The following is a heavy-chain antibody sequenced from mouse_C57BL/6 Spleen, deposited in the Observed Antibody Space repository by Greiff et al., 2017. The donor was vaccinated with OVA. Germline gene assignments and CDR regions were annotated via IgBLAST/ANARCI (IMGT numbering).Heavy chain of an antibody. CDR1: GFSFPLYG. CDR3: ARKGNDYGAWFAY. Sequence: QVQLQQSGPGLVQPSPCLSISCTVSGFSFPLYGVHWFRQSPGKGLEWLGVIWSGGSTDYNAAFISRLSISKDNSKSQVFFKMNSLQADDTAIYYCARKGNDYGAWFAYWGQGTLVTVSA. D-gene: IGHD2-4*01. V-gene: IGHV2-2*01. CDR2: IWSGGST. J-gene: IGHJ3*01.